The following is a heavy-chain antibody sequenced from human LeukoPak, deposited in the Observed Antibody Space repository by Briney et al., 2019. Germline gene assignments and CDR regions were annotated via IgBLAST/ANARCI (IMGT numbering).Heavy chain of an antibody. D-gene: IGHD5-18*01. J-gene: IGHJ5*02. CDR3: ARDTAMVTYWFDP. Sequence: ASVKLSCKASGYTFTGYYIHWVRQAPGQGLEWMGWINPNSGGTNYAQKFQGRVTMTRGTSISTAYMELTRLRSDDTAVYYCARDTAMVTYWFDPWGQGTLVTVSS. V-gene: IGHV1-2*02. CDR1: GYTFTGYY. CDR2: INPNSGGT.